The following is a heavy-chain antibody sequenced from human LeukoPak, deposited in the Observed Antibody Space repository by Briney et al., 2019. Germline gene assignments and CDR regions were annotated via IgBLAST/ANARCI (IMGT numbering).Heavy chain of an antibody. CDR2: IYYSGST. J-gene: IGHJ4*02. CDR3: ARDGYTRDYFDY. D-gene: IGHD5-24*01. CDR1: GGSISSSSYY. V-gene: IGHV4-39*07. Sequence: PSETLSLTCTVSGGSISSSSYYWGWIRQPPGKGLEWIGSIYYSGSTYYNPSLKSRVTISVDTSKNQFSLKLSSVTAADTAVYYCARDGYTRDYFDYWGQGTLVTVSS.